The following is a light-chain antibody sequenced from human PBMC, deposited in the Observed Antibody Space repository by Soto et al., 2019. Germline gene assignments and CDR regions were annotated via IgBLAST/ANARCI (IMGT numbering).Light chain of an antibody. V-gene: IGKV2-30*02. CDR3: MQGAHWPLS. Sequence: DVVMTQSPLSLPVTIGQPASISCRSSQSLGHSNGNTFLNWFKQRPGQSPSRLIYKVSNRDSGVPDRFSGSGSGTVFTLNISRAYSEDVRVYYGMQGAHWPLSFGGATEVEIK. J-gene: IGKJ4*01. CDR1: QSLGHSNGNTF. CDR2: KVS.